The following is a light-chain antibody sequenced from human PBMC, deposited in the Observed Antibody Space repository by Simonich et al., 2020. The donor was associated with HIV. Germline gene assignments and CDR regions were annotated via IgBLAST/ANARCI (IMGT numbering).Light chain of an antibody. CDR2: AAS. J-gene: IGKJ1*01. CDR3: QQANSFPWT. V-gene: IGKV1-12*01. CDR1: QGISSW. Sequence: DIQITQSPSSVSASVGDRVTLTCRASQGISSWLAWFQTKPGKAPKLLIYAASSLQSGVPSRFSCGGSGTDFTLTISSLQPEDFATYYCQQANSFPWTFGQGTKVEI.